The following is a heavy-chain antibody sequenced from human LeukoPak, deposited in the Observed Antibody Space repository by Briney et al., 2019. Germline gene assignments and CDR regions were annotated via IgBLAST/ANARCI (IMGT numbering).Heavy chain of an antibody. Sequence: ASVKVSCKASGYTFTSYAMHWVRQAPGQRLEWMGWINAGNGNTKYSQKFQGRVTITRDTSASTAYMELSSLRSEDTAVYYCATGGSGSYFPEDYYYGMDVWGQGTTVTVSS. CDR3: ATGGSGSYFPEDYYYGMDV. D-gene: IGHD3-10*01. CDR2: INAGNGNT. CDR1: GYTFTSYA. V-gene: IGHV1-3*01. J-gene: IGHJ6*02.